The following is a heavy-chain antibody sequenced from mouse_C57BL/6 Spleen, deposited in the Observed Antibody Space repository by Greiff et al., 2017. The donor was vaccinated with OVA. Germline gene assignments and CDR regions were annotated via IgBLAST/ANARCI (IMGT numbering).Heavy chain of an antibody. Sequence: QQSCKASGYTFTSYWMQWVKQRPGQGLEWIGEIDPSDSYTNYNQKFKGKATLTVDTSSSTAYMQLSSLTSEDSAVYYCARRNYYGSSYDYAMDYWGQGTSVTVSS. CDR2: IDPSDSYT. CDR3: ARRNYYGSSYDYAMDY. J-gene: IGHJ4*01. CDR1: GYTFTSYW. V-gene: IGHV1-50*01. D-gene: IGHD1-1*01.